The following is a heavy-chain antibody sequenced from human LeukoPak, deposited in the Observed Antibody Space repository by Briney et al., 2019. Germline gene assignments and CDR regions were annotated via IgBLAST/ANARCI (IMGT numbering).Heavy chain of an antibody. J-gene: IGHJ6*02. CDR3: VRKIGFYSPLDYGLDV. Sequence: GGSLRLSCAASGFTFSSYAIHWVRQTTGQGLEWVSSIGIGGDTYYLSSVQGRFTISRENAKTSVDLQMNSLRAEDTAVYYCVRKIGFYSPLDYGLDVWGQGTTVTVSS. CDR2: IGIGGDT. CDR1: GFTFSSYA. V-gene: IGHV3-13*04. D-gene: IGHD2-21*01.